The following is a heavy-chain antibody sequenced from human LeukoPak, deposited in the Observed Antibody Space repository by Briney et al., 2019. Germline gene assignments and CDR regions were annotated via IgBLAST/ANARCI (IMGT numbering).Heavy chain of an antibody. Sequence: GASVKVSCKASGYTFTSYGISWVRQAPGQGLEWMGWISAYNGNTNYAQKLQGRVTMTTDTSTSTAYMELRSLRSDDTAVYYCARIPPFYDILTGYYKGYYYYGMDVWGQGTTVTVSS. D-gene: IGHD3-9*01. CDR3: ARIPPFYDILTGYYKGYYYYGMDV. CDR1: GYTFTSYG. V-gene: IGHV1-18*01. CDR2: ISAYNGNT. J-gene: IGHJ6*02.